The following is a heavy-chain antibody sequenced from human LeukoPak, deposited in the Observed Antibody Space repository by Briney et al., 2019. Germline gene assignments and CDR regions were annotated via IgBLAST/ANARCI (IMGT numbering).Heavy chain of an antibody. CDR3: ARRSYYDSSGIFDY. D-gene: IGHD3-22*01. J-gene: IGHJ4*02. Sequence: PWETLSLTCTVSGGSVSSGSYYWSWIRQPPGKGLEWIGYIYYSGSTNYNPSLKSRVTISVDTSKNQFSLKLSSVTAADTAVYYCARRSYYDSSGIFDYWGQGTLVTVSS. V-gene: IGHV4-61*01. CDR1: GGSVSSGSYY. CDR2: IYYSGST.